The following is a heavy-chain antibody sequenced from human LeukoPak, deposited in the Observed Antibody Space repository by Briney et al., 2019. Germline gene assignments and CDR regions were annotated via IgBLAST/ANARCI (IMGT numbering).Heavy chain of an antibody. Sequence: QPSQTLSLTCTVSGGSISSGGFYWSWIRQPPGKGLEWIGYIYHSGSTYYNPSLKSRVTISVDRSKNQFSLKLSSVTAADTAVYYCARDWDLCSGGSCYSEDYYYYYYMDVWGKGTTVTVSS. J-gene: IGHJ6*03. CDR1: GGSISSGGFY. D-gene: IGHD2-15*01. CDR2: IYHSGST. V-gene: IGHV4-30-2*01. CDR3: ARDWDLCSGGSCYSEDYYYYYYMDV.